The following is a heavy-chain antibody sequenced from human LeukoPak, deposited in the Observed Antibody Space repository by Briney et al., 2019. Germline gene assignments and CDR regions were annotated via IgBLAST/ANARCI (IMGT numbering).Heavy chain of an antibody. CDR3: TRGIGSFLQDV. CDR2: ISSTGTT. Sequence: SETLSLTCTVSGGSIISGGDHWGWVRQTPGKELEWIGSISSTGTTYYKPSLNSRVTISRDTSKNQFSLILRSATAADTAVYYCTRGIGSFLQDVWGKGTTVIVSS. CDR1: GGSIISGGDH. V-gene: IGHV4-39*07. D-gene: IGHD1-26*01. J-gene: IGHJ6*04.